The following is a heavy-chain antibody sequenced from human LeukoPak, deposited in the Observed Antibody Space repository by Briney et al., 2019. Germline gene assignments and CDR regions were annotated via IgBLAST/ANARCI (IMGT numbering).Heavy chain of an antibody. CDR2: IWYDGSNK. CDR3: ASPLAMADAFDI. D-gene: IGHD5-18*01. CDR1: GFTFSSYG. J-gene: IGHJ3*02. Sequence: GRSLRLSCAASGFTFSSYGMHWVRQAPGKGREWVAVIWYDGSNKYYADSVKGRFTISRDNSKNTLYLQMNSLRAEDTAVYYCASPLAMADAFDIWGQGTMVTVSS. V-gene: IGHV3-33*01.